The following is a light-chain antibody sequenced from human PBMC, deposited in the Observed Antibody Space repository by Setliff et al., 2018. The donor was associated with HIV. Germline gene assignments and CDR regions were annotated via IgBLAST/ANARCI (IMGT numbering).Light chain of an antibody. CDR2: EVS. CDR3: SSYAGSNNLVI. J-gene: IGLJ2*01. CDR1: SSDIGGYNY. Sequence: LTQPPSASGSPGQSVTISCTGTSSDIGGYNYVSWYQQHPGKAPKLMIYEVSKRPSGVPDRFSGSKSGNTASLTVSGLQAEDEADYFCSSYAGSNNLVIFGGGTQLTVL. V-gene: IGLV2-8*01.